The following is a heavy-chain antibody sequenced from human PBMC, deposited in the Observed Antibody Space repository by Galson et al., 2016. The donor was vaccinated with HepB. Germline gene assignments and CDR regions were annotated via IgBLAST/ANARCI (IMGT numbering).Heavy chain of an antibody. CDR3: TRDRNYGSGTTWHDVFDM. J-gene: IGHJ3*02. Sequence: SLRLSCADFGFTSNNYWMSWVRQAPGKGLEWVANIKQDGSKKYYVDSVMGRFSISRDSAKNSLYLQMNSLRAEDTAVYYCTRDRNYGSGTTWHDVFDMWGQGTMVIVSS. V-gene: IGHV3-7*03. CDR2: IKQDGSKK. CDR1: GFTSNNYW. D-gene: IGHD2-15*01.